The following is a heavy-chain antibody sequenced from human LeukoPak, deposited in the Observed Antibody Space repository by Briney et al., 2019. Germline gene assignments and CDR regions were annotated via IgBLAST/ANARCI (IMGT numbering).Heavy chain of an antibody. V-gene: IGHV1-18*01. CDR3: ARASDTSWPFDF. CDR1: GYAFTTFG. J-gene: IGHJ4*02. D-gene: IGHD2-2*01. Sequence: ASVKVSRKASGYAFTTFGIMWVRQAPGQGPEWMGWISTSKTYTRYAQKVQGRATLTTDPSTSTAYLELTSLTSDDTAVYFCARASDTSWPFDFWGQGTKVTVSS. CDR2: ISTSKTYT.